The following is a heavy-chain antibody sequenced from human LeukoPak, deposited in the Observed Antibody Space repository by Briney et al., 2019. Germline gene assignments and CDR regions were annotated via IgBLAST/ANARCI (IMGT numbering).Heavy chain of an antibody. V-gene: IGHV3-53*01. CDR1: GFIVSSDY. CDR3: ARGNSGSHYVEYYYGLDV. Sequence: PGGSLRLSCAASGFIVSSDYMSWVRQAPGKGLEWVSVIYSGGRIYDADSVKGRFTVSRDNAKNALYLQMNSLRAEDTAVYYCARGNSGSHYVEYYYGLDVWGQGTTVTVSS. CDR2: IYSGGRI. D-gene: IGHD1-26*01. J-gene: IGHJ6*02.